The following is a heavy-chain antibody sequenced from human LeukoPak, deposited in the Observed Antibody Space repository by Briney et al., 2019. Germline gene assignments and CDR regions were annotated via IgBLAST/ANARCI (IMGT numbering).Heavy chain of an antibody. CDR3: AREADYYDSSGYYYFDY. CDR2: INSDGSST. Sequence: PGGSLRLSCAASGFTFSSYWMHWVRQAPGKGLVWVSRINSDGSSTSYADSVKGRFTISRDNAKNTLYLQMNRLRAEDTAVYYCAREADYYDSSGYYYFDYWGQGTLVTVSS. CDR1: GFTFSSYW. D-gene: IGHD3-22*01. J-gene: IGHJ4*02. V-gene: IGHV3-74*01.